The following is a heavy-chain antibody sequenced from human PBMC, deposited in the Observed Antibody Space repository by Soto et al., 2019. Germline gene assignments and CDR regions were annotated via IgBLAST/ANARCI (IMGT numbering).Heavy chain of an antibody. V-gene: IGHV3-23*01. CDR3: ANPNPSTNYYDSSGYAYGMDV. Sequence: PGGSLRLSCAASGFTFSSYAMSWVRQAPGKGLEWVSAISGSGGSTYYADSVKGRFTISRDNSKNTLYLQMNSLRAEDTAVYYCANPNPSTNYYDSSGYAYGMDVWGQGTTVTVSS. J-gene: IGHJ6*02. CDR1: GFTFSSYA. D-gene: IGHD3-22*01. CDR2: ISGSGGST.